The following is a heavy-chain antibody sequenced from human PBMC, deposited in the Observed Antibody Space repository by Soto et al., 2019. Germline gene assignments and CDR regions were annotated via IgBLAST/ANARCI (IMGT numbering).Heavy chain of an antibody. CDR3: ARDSLPSYYYGSGSYYEPDY. D-gene: IGHD3-10*01. J-gene: IGHJ4*02. V-gene: IGHV3-33*01. Sequence: GGSLRLSCAASGFTFSSYGMHWVRQAPGEGLEWVAVIWYDGSNKYYADSVKGRFTISRDNSKNTLYLQMNSLRAEDTAVYYCARDSLPSYYYGSGSYYEPDYWGQGTLVTVSS. CDR2: IWYDGSNK. CDR1: GFTFSSYG.